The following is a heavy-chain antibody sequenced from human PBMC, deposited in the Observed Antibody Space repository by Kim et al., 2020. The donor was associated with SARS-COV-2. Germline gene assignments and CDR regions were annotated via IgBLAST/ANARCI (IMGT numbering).Heavy chain of an antibody. CDR2: IRSKAYGGTT. CDR1: GFTFGDYA. CDR3: TRGGGIGITIFGVVPYYFDY. Sequence: GGSLRLSCTASGFTFGDYAMSWFRQAPGKGLEWVGFIRSKAYGGTTEYAASVKGRFTISRDDSKSIAYLQMNSLKTEDTAVYYCTRGGGIGITIFGVVPYYFDYWGQGTLVTVSS. D-gene: IGHD3-3*01. V-gene: IGHV3-49*03. J-gene: IGHJ4*02.